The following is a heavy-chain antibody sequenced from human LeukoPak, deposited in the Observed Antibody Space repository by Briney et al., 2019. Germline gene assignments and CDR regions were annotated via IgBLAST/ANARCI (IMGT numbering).Heavy chain of an antibody. CDR1: GGTFNSYA. Sequence: SVKVSCKASGGTFNSYAINWVRQAPGQGLEWMGGIIPRLGTTKYIEKFQDRITITTDESTTTAYMELTGLRSEDTAVYYYAADGTDWGQGTLVTVSS. CDR2: IIPRLGTT. V-gene: IGHV1-69*05. J-gene: IGHJ4*02. CDR3: AADGTD.